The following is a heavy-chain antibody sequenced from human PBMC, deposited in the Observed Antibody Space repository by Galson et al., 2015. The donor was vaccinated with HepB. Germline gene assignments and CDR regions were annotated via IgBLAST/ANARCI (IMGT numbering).Heavy chain of an antibody. J-gene: IGHJ4*02. CDR3: AREGGHVATGPY. CDR2: INTVNGNT. D-gene: IGHD5-12*01. Sequence: SVKVSCKASGYTFITYPMHWVRQAPGQRFEWMGWINTVNGNTKYSQKFQGRVTFTRDTSASTVYMELSTLRSEDTAVYFCAREGGHVATGPYWGQGTLVTVSS. CDR1: GYTFITYP. V-gene: IGHV1-3*04.